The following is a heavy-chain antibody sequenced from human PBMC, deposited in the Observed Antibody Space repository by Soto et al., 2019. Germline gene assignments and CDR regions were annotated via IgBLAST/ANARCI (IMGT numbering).Heavy chain of an antibody. CDR1: GYTFTSYD. CDR2: MNPNSGNT. D-gene: IGHD3-9*01. CDR3: ARAYDILTGSSYYGMDV. Sequence: ASVKVSCKASGYTFTSYDINWVRQATGQGLEWMGWMNPNSGNTGYAQKFQGRATMTRNTSISTAYMELSSLRSEDTAVYYCARAYDILTGSSYYGMDVWRQGTTVTAP. V-gene: IGHV1-8*01. J-gene: IGHJ6*02.